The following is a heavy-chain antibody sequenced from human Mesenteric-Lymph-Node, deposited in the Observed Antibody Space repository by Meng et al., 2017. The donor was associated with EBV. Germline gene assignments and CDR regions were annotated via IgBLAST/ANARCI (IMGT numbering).Heavy chain of an antibody. Sequence: QAEVEEAGPGLVKPSGTLSLTCAVSGGSISGNNWWSWIRQPPGKGLEWIGEVFHIGSTNYNPSLKSRVTISLDKSKNQFSLKLTSVTAADTAVYFCARVSEISGTWLDCWGQGTLVTVSS. CDR1: GGSISGNNW. V-gene: IGHV4-4*02. CDR3: ARVSEISGTWLDC. D-gene: IGHD1-7*01. J-gene: IGHJ1*01. CDR2: VFHIGST.